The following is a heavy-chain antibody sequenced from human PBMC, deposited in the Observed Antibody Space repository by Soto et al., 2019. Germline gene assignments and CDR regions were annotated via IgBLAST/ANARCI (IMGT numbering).Heavy chain of an antibody. CDR2: INPSGGST. J-gene: IGHJ4*02. CDR1: GDTFTSYY. CDR3: ARDPVKMATVIPGYYFDY. D-gene: IGHD4-4*01. Sequence: ASVKVSCKASGDTFTSYYMHWVRQAPGQGLEWMGIINPSGGSTSYAQKFQGRVTMTRDTSTSTVYMELSSLGSEDTAVYYCARDPVKMATVIPGYYFDYWGQGTLVTVSS. V-gene: IGHV1-46*01.